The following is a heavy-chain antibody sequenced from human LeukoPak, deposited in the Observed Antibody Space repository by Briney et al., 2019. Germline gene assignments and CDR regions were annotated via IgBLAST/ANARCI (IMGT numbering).Heavy chain of an antibody. CDR1: GFTFSSYD. CDR3: ARGRYLTGYYRVFDY. CDR2: IGTAGDT. J-gene: IGHJ4*02. Sequence: GGSLRLSCAASGFTFSSYDMHWVRHATGKGLEWVSAIGTAGDTYYPGSVKGRFTISRENAKNSLYLQMNSLRAGDTAVYYCARGRYLTGYYRVFDYWGQGTLVTVSS. D-gene: IGHD3-9*01. V-gene: IGHV3-13*04.